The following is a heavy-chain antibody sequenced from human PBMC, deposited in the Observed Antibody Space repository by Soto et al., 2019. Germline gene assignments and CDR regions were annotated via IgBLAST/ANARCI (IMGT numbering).Heavy chain of an antibody. J-gene: IGHJ6*02. CDR3: ARAGTALSVSYYGLDV. D-gene: IGHD2-21*02. V-gene: IGHV1-69*01. Sequence: QVQLVQSGAEVKKPGSSVKVSCKASGGTFSSYAISWVRQAPGQGLEWMGGIIPIFGTANYAQKFQGRVTITADESTSTAYMELSSLRSEDKSVYYCARAGTALSVSYYGLDVWGQGTTVTVSS. CDR2: IIPIFGTA. CDR1: GGTFSSYA.